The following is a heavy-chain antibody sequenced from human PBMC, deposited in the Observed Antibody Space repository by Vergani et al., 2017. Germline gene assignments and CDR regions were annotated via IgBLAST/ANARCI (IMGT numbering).Heavy chain of an antibody. CDR2: IYYSGST. V-gene: IGHV4-39*01. J-gene: IGHJ4*02. Sequence: QLQLQESGPGLVKPSETLSLTCTVSGGSISSSSYYWGWIRQPQGKGLEWIGSIYYSGSTSYNPSLKSRVTISVDTSKNQFSRKLSSVTAADTAVYYCARQGPEYDFWSGYSTNFDYWGQGTLVTVSS. CDR1: GGSISSSSYY. D-gene: IGHD3-3*01. CDR3: ARQGPEYDFWSGYSTNFDY.